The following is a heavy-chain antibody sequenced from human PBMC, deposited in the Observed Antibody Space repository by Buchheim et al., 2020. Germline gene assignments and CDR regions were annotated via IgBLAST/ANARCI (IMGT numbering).Heavy chain of an antibody. D-gene: IGHD6-19*01. Sequence: EVQLLESGGGLVQPGGSLRLSCAASGFSFSSYAMSWVRQASGKGLEWVSSISGSGRSTFYLDAVKGRFTIPRDNSKNTLYLQMNSLRGEDTAVYYCAKGGWVLGRCENWGQGSL. CDR2: ISGSGRST. J-gene: IGHJ4*02. CDR3: AKGGWVLGRCEN. CDR1: GFSFSSYA. V-gene: IGHV3-23*01.